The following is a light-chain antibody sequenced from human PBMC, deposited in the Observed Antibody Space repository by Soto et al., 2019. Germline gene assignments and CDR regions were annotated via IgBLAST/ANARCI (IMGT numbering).Light chain of an antibody. V-gene: IGLV3-21*02. CDR2: DDS. CDR1: NIGYKT. Sequence: SYELTQPPSVSGAPGQTATFICGGDNIGYKTVHWYQQRPGQAPVLVVYDDSDRPSGIPERFSGSNSGNTATLSINRVEAGDEADYYCQVWDSGSDLFGGGTELTVL. CDR3: QVWDSGSDL. J-gene: IGLJ2*01.